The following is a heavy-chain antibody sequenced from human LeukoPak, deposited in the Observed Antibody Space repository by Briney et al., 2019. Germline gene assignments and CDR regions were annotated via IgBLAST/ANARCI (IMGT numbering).Heavy chain of an antibody. D-gene: IGHD6-13*01. J-gene: IGHJ3*02. V-gene: IGHV3-21*01. CDR3: ARVGIAAAGWAFDI. Sequence: TGGSLRLSCAASGFTFSSYNMNWVRQAPGKGLEWVSSISSSSSYIYYADSVKGRFTISRDNAKNSLYLQMNSLRAEDTAVYYCARVGIAAAGWAFDIWGQGTMVTVSS. CDR2: ISSSSSYI. CDR1: GFTFSSYN.